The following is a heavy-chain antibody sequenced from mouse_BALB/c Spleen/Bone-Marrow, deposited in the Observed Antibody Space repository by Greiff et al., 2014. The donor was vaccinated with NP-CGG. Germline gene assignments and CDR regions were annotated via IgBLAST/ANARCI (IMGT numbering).Heavy chain of an antibody. V-gene: IGHV7-1*02. Sequence: EVQVVESGGGLVQPGDSLRPSCATSGFTFSDFYMEWVRQPPGKRLEWIAASRNKAKYYTTEYSASVKGRFIVSRDTSQSVLYLQMNALRAEDTAIYYCARDVGYGNYFVYWGQGTLVTVSA. CDR1: GFTFSDFY. CDR2: SRNKAKYYTT. CDR3: ARDVGYGNYFVY. J-gene: IGHJ3*01. D-gene: IGHD2-10*02.